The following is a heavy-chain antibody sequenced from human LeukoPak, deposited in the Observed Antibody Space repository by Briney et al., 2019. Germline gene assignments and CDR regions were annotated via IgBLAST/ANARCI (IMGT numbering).Heavy chain of an antibody. CDR1: GYSFTSNC. V-gene: IGHV5-51*01. CDR3: TRQGPSDY. CDR2: IFPADSDT. J-gene: IGHJ4*02. Sequence: GESLKISCKASGYSFTSNCIGWVRQLPGKGLEWMGIIFPADSDTRYSPSFQGQVSISADKSISTAYLQWSSLKASDTAIYYCTRQGPSDYWGKGTLVTVSS.